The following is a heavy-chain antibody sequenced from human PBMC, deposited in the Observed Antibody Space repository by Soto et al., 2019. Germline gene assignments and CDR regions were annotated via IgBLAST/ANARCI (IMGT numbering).Heavy chain of an antibody. V-gene: IGHV1-18*01. J-gene: IGHJ6*02. D-gene: IGHD6-13*01. CDR2: MGAHSGHT. CDR1: GYNFTRFG. CDR3: GREGQQRDQEDFYQFNGMDV. Sequence: QFQLVQSGAEVKKPGASVKVSCEASGYNFTRFGISWVRQAPGHGLEWMGWMGAHSGHTRQAQKFQGRLTMTTDAAMNTVYIDLRGLTSDDTALYYCGREGQQRDQEDFYQFNGMDVWGQGTTVIVSS.